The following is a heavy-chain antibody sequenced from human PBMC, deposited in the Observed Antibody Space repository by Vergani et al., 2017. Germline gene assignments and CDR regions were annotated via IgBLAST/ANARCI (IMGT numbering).Heavy chain of an antibody. V-gene: IGHV4-31*03. J-gene: IGHJ4*02. CDR3: ARMGGYDEGDAFRIGYFDS. CDR1: GDSISSGVHY. D-gene: IGHD3-22*01. CDR2: IYSTGST. Sequence: QVQLQQWGPGLLKPSETLSLTCSVSGDSISSGVHYWNWIRQHPGKGLEWIGYIYSTGSTHHNPSLRRRINMSVDTSKNQFSLKLNSVTAADTAMYYCARMGGYDEGDAFRIGYFDSWGPGILVTVSS.